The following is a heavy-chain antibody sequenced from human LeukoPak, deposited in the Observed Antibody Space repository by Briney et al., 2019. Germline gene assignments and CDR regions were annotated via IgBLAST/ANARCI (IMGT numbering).Heavy chain of an antibody. CDR1: GFTFSSYA. CDR3: ARSLVLAAAGTSGFDI. CDR2: IYSGGST. D-gene: IGHD6-13*01. V-gene: IGHV3-53*01. J-gene: IGHJ3*02. Sequence: GGSLRLSCAASGFTFSSYAMSWVRQAPGKGLEWVSVIYSGGSTYYADSVKGRSTISRDNSKNTLYLQMNSLRAEDTAVYYCARSLVLAAAGTSGFDIWGQGTMVTVSS.